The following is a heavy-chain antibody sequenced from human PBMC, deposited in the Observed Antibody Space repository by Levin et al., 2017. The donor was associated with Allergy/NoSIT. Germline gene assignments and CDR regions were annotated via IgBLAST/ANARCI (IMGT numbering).Heavy chain of an antibody. J-gene: IGHJ5*01. D-gene: IGHD3-9*01. CDR1: GLTFSRAW. CDR3: TVQRYNISTGFYKCDS. Sequence: GGSLRLSCAASGLTFSRAWMNWVRQAPGKGLEWVGRIKSQGSGGTTDLAAPVKGRFTISRDDSKNTFYLQMNSLKTEDTAVYYCTVQRYNISTGFYKCDSWGQGTLVTVSS. V-gene: IGHV3-15*07. CDR2: IKSQGSGGTT.